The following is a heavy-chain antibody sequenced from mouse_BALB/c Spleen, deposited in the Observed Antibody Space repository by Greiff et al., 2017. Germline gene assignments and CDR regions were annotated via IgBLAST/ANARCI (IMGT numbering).Heavy chain of an antibody. CDR3: ARRYYGSSYDD. CDR2: INPDSSTI. V-gene: IGHV4-1*02. Sequence: EVKLLESGGGLVQPGGSLKLSCAASGFDFSRYWMSWVRQAPGKGLEWIGEINPDSSTINYTPSLKDKFIISRDNAKNTLYLQMSKVRSEDTALYYCARRYYGSSYDDWGQGTTLTVSS. J-gene: IGHJ2*01. CDR1: GFDFSRYW. D-gene: IGHD1-1*01.